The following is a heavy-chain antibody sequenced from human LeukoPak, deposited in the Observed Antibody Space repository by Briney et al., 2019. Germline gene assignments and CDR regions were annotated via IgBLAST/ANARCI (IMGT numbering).Heavy chain of an antibody. CDR1: GDSISSGGYY. CDR2: IYRSGTT. Sequence: NPSETLSLTCTVSGDSISSGGYYWSWIRQHPGHGLEWIGYIYRSGTTYYNPSLESRVTISVDTSKNQFSLNLSSVSAADTAVYYCARDFWSGYGYFDYWDRGTLVTVSS. D-gene: IGHD3-3*01. CDR3: ARDFWSGYGYFDY. V-gene: IGHV4-31*03. J-gene: IGHJ4*02.